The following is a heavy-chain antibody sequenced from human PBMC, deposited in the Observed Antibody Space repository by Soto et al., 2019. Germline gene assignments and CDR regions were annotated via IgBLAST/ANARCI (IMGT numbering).Heavy chain of an antibody. CDR2: ISGYNGNT. D-gene: IGHD3-16*01. V-gene: IGHV1-18*01. J-gene: IGHJ3*02. Sequence: ASVKVSCKSSCYSFSNYNFCWVRQAPGQGLEWLGWISGYNGNTNYAQKLQGRVTLTTDSFTSTAYMELRSLRSDDTAIYYCARDKVWGGFDIWGQGTMVIVSS. CDR1: CYSFSNYN. CDR3: ARDKVWGGFDI.